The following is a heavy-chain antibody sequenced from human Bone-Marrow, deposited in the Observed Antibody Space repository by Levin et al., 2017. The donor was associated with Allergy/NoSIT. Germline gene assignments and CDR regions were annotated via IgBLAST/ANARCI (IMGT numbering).Heavy chain of an antibody. CDR3: ARKSRDGYNLDW. CDR1: GFTFDDYG. CDR2: INWNGGST. V-gene: IGHV3-20*01. D-gene: IGHD5-24*01. Sequence: GGSLRLSCVASGFTFDDYGMSWVRQAPGKGLEWVSGINWNGGSTAYADSVKGRFTISRDNAKNSLYLQMNTLSAEDTAFYHCARKSRDGYNLDWWGQGTLVAVS. J-gene: IGHJ4*02.